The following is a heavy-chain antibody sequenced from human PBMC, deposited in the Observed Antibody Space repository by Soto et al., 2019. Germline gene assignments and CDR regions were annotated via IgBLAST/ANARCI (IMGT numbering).Heavy chain of an antibody. J-gene: IGHJ4*02. V-gene: IGHV4-59*01. CDR3: ARAPMVLTRSYFDS. D-gene: IGHD3-22*01. CDR2: ISSSGNT. CDR1: DGSISNFY. Sequence: LSLTCTVSDGSISNFYWSWIRQPPVKGLEWIGYISSSGNTNYNPSLKSRVSISVDTSKNQFSLNLTSVTAADTGVYYCARAPMVLTRSYFDSWGQGTPVTVSS.